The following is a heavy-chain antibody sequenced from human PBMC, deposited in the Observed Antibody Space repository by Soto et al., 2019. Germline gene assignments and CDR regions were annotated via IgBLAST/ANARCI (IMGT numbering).Heavy chain of an antibody. CDR1: GGSISSGGYS. Sequence: QLQLQESGSGLVKPSQTLSLTCAVSGGSISSGGYSWSWIRQPPGKGLEWIGYIYHSGSTYYNPSLKSRVTISVVRSKNQFSLKLSSVTAADTAVYYCARDSSGYYYYFDYWGQGTLVTVSS. CDR2: IYHSGST. CDR3: ARDSSGYYYYFDY. J-gene: IGHJ4*02. D-gene: IGHD3-22*01. V-gene: IGHV4-30-2*01.